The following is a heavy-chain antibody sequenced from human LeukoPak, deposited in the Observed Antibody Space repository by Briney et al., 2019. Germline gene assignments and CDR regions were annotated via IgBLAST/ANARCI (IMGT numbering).Heavy chain of an antibody. V-gene: IGHV3-72*01. Sequence: GGSLRLSCVGSGFALSDHYMDWVRQAPYRGLEWVGRSRNKANSYTTEYAASVKGRFTISRGDSTNSLYLQMNSLTTEDTAVYYCARAGPYNPLDYWGQGTLVTVSS. J-gene: IGHJ4*02. D-gene: IGHD5-24*01. CDR1: GFALSDHY. CDR3: ARAGPYNPLDY. CDR2: SRNKANSYTT.